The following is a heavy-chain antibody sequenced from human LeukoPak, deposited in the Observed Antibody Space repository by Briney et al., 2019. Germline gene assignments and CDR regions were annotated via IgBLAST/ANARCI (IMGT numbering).Heavy chain of an antibody. CDR2: ISSNGDNT. CDR3: VKSTTVTSFDY. CDR1: GFTFSSSN. J-gene: IGHJ4*02. Sequence: GGSLRLSCSASGFTFSSSNMHWVRQAPGKGLEYVSAISSNGDNTYYADSLKGRFSISRDNSKNTLYLQMNSLRAEDTAVYYCVKSTTVTSFDYWGQGTLVTVSS. V-gene: IGHV3-64D*09. D-gene: IGHD4-17*01.